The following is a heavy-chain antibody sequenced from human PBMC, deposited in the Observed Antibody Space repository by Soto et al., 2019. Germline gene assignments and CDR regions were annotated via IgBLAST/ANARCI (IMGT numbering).Heavy chain of an antibody. D-gene: IGHD2-15*01. CDR1: GFTFSSYS. V-gene: IGHV3-21*01. Sequence: GGSLRLSCATSGFTFSSYSMNWVRQAPGMGLEWVSSISSSSRHIYYADSVRGRFTISRDNAKNSLYLQINSLRAEDTAVYYCARDRLVAATSAPPYCYYGMDVWGQGTTVTVSS. CDR3: ARDRLVAATSAPPYCYYGMDV. J-gene: IGHJ6*02. CDR2: ISSSSRHI.